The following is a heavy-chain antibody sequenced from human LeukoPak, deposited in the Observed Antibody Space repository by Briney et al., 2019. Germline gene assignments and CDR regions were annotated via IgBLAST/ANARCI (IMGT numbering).Heavy chain of an antibody. V-gene: IGHV3-7*01. D-gene: IGHD3-22*01. J-gene: IGHJ4*02. CDR1: GFTFSSYW. Sequence: GGSLRLSCAASGFTFSSYWTSWVRQAPGKGLEWVANIKQDGSEKYYVDSVKGRFTISRDNAKNSLYLQMNSLRAEDTAVYYCARDRAYDSSGHQPECWGQGTLVTVSS. CDR3: ARDRAYDSSGHQPEC. CDR2: IKQDGSEK.